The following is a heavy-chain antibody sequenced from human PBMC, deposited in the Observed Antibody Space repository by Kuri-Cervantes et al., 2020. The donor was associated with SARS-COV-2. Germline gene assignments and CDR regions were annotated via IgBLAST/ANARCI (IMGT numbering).Heavy chain of an antibody. CDR1: GYTFTGYY. D-gene: IGHD6-6*01. CDR2: INPNSGGT. J-gene: IGHJ5*02. V-gene: IGHV1-2*02. Sequence: ASVKVSCKASGYTFTGYYMHWVRQAPGRGLEWMGWINPNSGGTNYAQKFQGRVTMTRDTSISTAYMELSRLRSDDTAVYYCARGRKNVSSGAARPTRYDPWGQGTLVTVSS. CDR3: ARGRKNVSSGAARPTRYDP.